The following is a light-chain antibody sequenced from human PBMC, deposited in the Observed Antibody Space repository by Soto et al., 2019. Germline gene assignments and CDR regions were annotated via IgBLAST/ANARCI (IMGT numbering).Light chain of an antibody. V-gene: IGKV1-39*01. CDR3: QQSYSTPQT. CDR2: AAS. J-gene: IGKJ1*01. CDR1: QSISSY. Sequence: DIQMTQSPSSLSASVGDRVTITCRASQSISSYLNWYQQKPGKAPKLLIYAASSLQSGVPSRFSGSGSGTDFTLTISRLQPEEFATYYCQQSYSTPQTFGQGTKVEIK.